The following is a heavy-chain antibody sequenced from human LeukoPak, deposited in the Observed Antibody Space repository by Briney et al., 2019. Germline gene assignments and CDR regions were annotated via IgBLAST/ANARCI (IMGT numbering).Heavy chain of an antibody. V-gene: IGHV3-66*01. CDR1: GFTFSSYA. J-gene: IGHJ6*02. CDR2: IYSGGST. D-gene: IGHD1-14*01. CDR3: ATGTDV. Sequence: GGSLRLSCAASGFTFSSYAMSWVRQAPGKGLEWVSVIYSGGSTYYADSVKGRFTISRDNSKNTLYLQVSSLRAEDTAVYYCATGTDVWGQGTTVTVSS.